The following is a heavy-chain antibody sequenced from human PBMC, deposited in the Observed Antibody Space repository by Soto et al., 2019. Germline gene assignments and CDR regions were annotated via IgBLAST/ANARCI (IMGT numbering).Heavy chain of an antibody. CDR3: ARRSSGWYFDY. Sequence: EVQLLESGGGLAQPGGSLRLSCAASGFTFSSYAMNWARQAPGKGLEWVSVISGSGDSTYYADSVKGRFTISRDNSKNTLYLQMNSLRAEDTAVYYCARRSSGWYFDYWGQGTLVTVSS. J-gene: IGHJ4*02. V-gene: IGHV3-23*01. D-gene: IGHD6-19*01. CDR2: ISGSGDST. CDR1: GFTFSSYA.